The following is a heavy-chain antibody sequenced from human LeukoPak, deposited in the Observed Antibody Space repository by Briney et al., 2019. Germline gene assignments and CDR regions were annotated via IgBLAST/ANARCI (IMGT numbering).Heavy chain of an antibody. Sequence: SETLSLTCAVSGYSISSGYYWGWIRQPPGKGLEWIGSIYHSGSTYYNPSLKSRVTISVDTSKNQFSLKLSSVTAADTAVYYCAREKFNSDLLHYFDYWGQGTLVTVSS. CDR2: IYHSGST. V-gene: IGHV4-38-2*02. CDR1: GYSISSGYY. D-gene: IGHD5-24*01. CDR3: AREKFNSDLLHYFDY. J-gene: IGHJ4*02.